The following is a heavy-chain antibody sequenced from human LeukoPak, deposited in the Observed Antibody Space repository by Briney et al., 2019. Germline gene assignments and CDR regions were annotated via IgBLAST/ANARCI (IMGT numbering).Heavy chain of an antibody. CDR2: INPKSGGT. CDR3: APATMTFEY. D-gene: IGHD5-24*01. CDR1: GYSFIDYY. V-gene: IGHV1-2*02. Sequence: ASVKVSCKASGYSFIDYYMHWVRQAPGQGLEWMGWINPKSGGTNYAQKFQDRVTMTTDTSISTAYMELSRLTSDDTAVYYCAPATMTFEYWGQGTLVTVSS. J-gene: IGHJ4*02.